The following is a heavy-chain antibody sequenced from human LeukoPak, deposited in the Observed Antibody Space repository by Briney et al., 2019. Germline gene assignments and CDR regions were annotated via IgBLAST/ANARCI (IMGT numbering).Heavy chain of an antibody. D-gene: IGHD6-13*01. Sequence: ETLSLTCAVYGGSFSGYYWSWIRQPPGKGLEWVSAISGSGGSTYYADSVKGRFTISRDNSKNTLYLQMNSLRAEDTAVYYCAKVVSSSWYRTLPYFDYWGQGTLVTVSS. J-gene: IGHJ4*02. CDR2: ISGSGGST. CDR3: AKVVSSSWYRTLPYFDY. CDR1: GGSFSGYY. V-gene: IGHV3-23*01.